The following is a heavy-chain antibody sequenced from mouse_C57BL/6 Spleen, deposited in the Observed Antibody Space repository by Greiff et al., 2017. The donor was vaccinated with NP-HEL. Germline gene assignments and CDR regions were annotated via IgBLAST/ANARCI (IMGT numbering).Heavy chain of an antibody. D-gene: IGHD1-1*01. CDR3: ARKLLQSSYGKGDAMDY. Sequence: VQLQQPGTELVKPGASVKLSCKASGYTFTSYWMHWVKQRPGQGLEWIGNINPSNGGTNYNEKFKSKATLTVDKSSSTAYMQLSSLTSEDSAVYYCARKLLQSSYGKGDAMDYWGQGTSVTVSS. CDR2: INPSNGGT. CDR1: GYTFTSYW. V-gene: IGHV1-53*01. J-gene: IGHJ4*01.